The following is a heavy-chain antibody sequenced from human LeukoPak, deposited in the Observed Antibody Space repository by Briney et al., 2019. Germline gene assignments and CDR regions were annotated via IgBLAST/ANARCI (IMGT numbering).Heavy chain of an antibody. CDR1: GGSINSYY. CDR3: ARGSCSGGPCSGWFDP. J-gene: IGHJ5*02. CDR2: FFYTGNF. V-gene: IGHV4-59*01. Sequence: SETLSLTCTVSGGSINSYYWSWIRQPPGKGLEWIGYFFYTGNFNYNPSLKSRATISVDMSKNQFSLKLNSVTAADTAVYYCARGSCSGGPCSGWFDPWGQGTLVTVSS. D-gene: IGHD2-15*01.